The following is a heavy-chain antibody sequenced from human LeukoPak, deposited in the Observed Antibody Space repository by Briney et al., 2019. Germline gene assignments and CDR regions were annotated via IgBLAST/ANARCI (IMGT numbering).Heavy chain of an antibody. Sequence: ASVKVSCKASGYTFTGYYLHWVRQAPGQGLEWMGWINPNSGGTNYAQNFQVRVTMTRDTSISTSYMELSRLRSDDTALYYCARASGRYSDAFDIWGQGTVVTVSS. CDR3: ARASGRYSDAFDI. V-gene: IGHV1-2*02. J-gene: IGHJ3*02. D-gene: IGHD1-26*01. CDR2: INPNSGGT. CDR1: GYTFTGYY.